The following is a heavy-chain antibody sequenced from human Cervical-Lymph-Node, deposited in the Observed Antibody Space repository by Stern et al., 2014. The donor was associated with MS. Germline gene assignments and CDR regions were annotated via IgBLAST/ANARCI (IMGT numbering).Heavy chain of an antibody. J-gene: IGHJ4*02. D-gene: IGHD2-2*02. V-gene: IGHV3-30*18. CDR3: ANAAALSCRSPSCYKAFEY. CDR2: ISYDVRNK. CDR1: GFTFSTSG. Sequence: VQLVESGGGVVQPGRSLRLSCAASGFTFSTSGMHWVRQAPDKVLDWVAVISYDVRNKYYGDSVKDRFTISRDNSKNTVYLQMNSLRAEDTAVYYCANAAALSCRSPSCYKAFEYWGQGILVTVSS.